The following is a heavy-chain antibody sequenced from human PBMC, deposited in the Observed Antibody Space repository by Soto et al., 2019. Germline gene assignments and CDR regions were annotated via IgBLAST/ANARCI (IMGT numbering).Heavy chain of an antibody. CDR3: ARRRGNWYFDL. V-gene: IGHV4-59*08. J-gene: IGHJ2*01. CDR2: IYYSGST. D-gene: IGHD3-10*01. Sequence: QVQLQESGPGLVKPSETLSLTCTVSGGSISFHYWSWVRQPPGKGLEWLGYIYYSGSTDYNPSLKSRLTMSVDTSKNQFSLKLNSVTAADTAVYYCARRRGNWYFDLWGRGTLITVSP. CDR1: GGSISFHY.